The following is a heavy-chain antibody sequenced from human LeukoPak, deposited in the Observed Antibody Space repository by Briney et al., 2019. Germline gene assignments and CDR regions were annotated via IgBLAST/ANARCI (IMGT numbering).Heavy chain of an antibody. D-gene: IGHD2-2*01. J-gene: IGHJ4*02. Sequence: EASVKVSCKASGYTFTSYYMHWVRQAPGQGLEWMGIINPSGGSTSYAQKFQGRVTMTRDTSTSTVYMELSSLRSEDTAVYYCARAYCSSTSCYANHFDYWGQGTLVTVSS. V-gene: IGHV1-46*01. CDR1: GYTFTSYY. CDR3: ARAYCSSTSCYANHFDY. CDR2: INPSGGST.